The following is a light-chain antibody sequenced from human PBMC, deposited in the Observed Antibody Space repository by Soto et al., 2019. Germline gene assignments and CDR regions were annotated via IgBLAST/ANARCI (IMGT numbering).Light chain of an antibody. J-gene: IGKJ4*01. Sequence: VLTQSPATLSLSPGERATLFCKASQSVGIYLCWFQQKPGQAPRCLIYDATNRAGGVPAMFSGSGSWPDFIPNTISLEAEDSAVSYCQQRDIWPPLTFGGGTKLEIK. CDR2: DAT. V-gene: IGKV3-11*01. CDR1: QSVGIY. CDR3: QQRDIWPPLT.